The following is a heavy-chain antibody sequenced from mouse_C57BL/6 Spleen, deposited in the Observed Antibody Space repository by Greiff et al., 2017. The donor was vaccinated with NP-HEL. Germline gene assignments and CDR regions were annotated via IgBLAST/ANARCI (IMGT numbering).Heavy chain of an antibody. CDR1: GYSFTDYN. Sequence: LVESGPELVKPGASVKISCKASGYSFTDYNMNWVKQSNGKSLEWIGVINPNYGTTSYNQKFKGKATLTVDQSSSTAYMQLNSLTSEDSAVYYCARPYYYGSSYLAWFAYWGQGTLVTVSA. D-gene: IGHD1-1*01. V-gene: IGHV1-39*01. J-gene: IGHJ3*01. CDR3: ARPYYYGSSYLAWFAY. CDR2: INPNYGTT.